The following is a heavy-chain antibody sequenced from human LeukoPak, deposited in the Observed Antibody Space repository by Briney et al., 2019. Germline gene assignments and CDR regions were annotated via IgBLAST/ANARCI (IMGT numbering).Heavy chain of an antibody. CDR3: ARNPRHQNSNYYYYYGMDV. CDR2: IYYRGST. Sequence: SETLSLTCTVSGGSISSDYWSWIRQPPGKGLEWSRYIYYRGSTNYNPSLKSRVTTSVDTSKNQFSLKLSSVTAADTAVYYCARNPRHQNSNYYYYYGMDVWGQGTTVTVSS. CDR1: GGSISSDY. J-gene: IGHJ6*02. D-gene: IGHD2-2*01. V-gene: IGHV4-59*12.